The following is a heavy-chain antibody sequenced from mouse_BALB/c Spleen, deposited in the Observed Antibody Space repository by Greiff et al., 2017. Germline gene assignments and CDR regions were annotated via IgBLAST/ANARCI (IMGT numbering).Heavy chain of an antibody. V-gene: IGHV6-6*02. CDR1: GFTFSNYW. CDR3: TRSVGNYFAY. J-gene: IGHJ3*01. D-gene: IGHD2-1*01. Sequence: EVQVVESGGGLVQPGGSMKLSCVASGFTFSNYWMNWVRQSPEKGLEWVAEIRLKSNNYATHYAESVKGRFTISRDDSKSSVYLQMNNLRAEDTGIYYCTRSVGNYFAYWGQGTLVTVSA. CDR2: IRLKSNNYAT.